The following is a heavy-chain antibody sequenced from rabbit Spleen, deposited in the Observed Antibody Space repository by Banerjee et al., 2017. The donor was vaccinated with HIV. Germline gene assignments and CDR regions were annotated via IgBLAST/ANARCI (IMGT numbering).Heavy chain of an antibody. Sequence: QEQLVESGGGLVKPEGSLTLTCIASGFPFSNKAVMCWVRQAPGKGLEWIACINAVTGKAVYASWAKGRFTISITSSTTETLQMTGLTVADTATYFCARDSSSSFSSYGMDLWGPGTLVTVS. CDR1: GFPFSNKAV. J-gene: IGHJ6*01. CDR3: ARDSSSSFSSYGMDL. CDR2: INAVTGKA. V-gene: IGHV1S45*01. D-gene: IGHD1-1*01.